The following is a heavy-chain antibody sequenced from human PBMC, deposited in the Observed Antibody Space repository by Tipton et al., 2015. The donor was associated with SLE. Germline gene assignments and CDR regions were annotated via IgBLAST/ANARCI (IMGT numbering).Heavy chain of an antibody. CDR1: GGSISSSSYY. J-gene: IGHJ3*02. Sequence: TLSLTCTVSGGSISSSSYYWGWIRQPPGKGLEWIGSIYYSGSTYYNPSLKSRVTISVDTSKNQFSLKLRSVTAADTAVYYCAKAPYGSGWYSADAFDIWGQGTMVTVSS. CDR3: AKAPYGSGWYSADAFDI. V-gene: IGHV4-39*07. D-gene: IGHD6-19*01. CDR2: IYYSGST.